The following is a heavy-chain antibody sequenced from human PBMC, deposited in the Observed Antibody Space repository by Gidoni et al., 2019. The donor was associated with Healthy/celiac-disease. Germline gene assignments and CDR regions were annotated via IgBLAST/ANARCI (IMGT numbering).Heavy chain of an antibody. V-gene: IGHV7-4-1*01. CDR1: GYTFTSYA. J-gene: IGHJ6*02. Sequence: QVQLVQSGSELKKPGASVKVSCKASGYTFTSYAMNWGRQAPGQGLEWMGWTNTNTGNPTYAQGFTGRFVFSLDTSVSTAYLQICSLKAEDTAVYYCARDPLGDLGDYYGMDVWGQGTTVTVSS. CDR3: ARDPLGDLGDYYGMDV. D-gene: IGHD2-21*02. CDR2: TNTNTGNP.